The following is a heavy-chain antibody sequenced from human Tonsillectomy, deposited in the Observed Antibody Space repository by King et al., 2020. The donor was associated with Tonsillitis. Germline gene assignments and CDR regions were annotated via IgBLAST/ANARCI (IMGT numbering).Heavy chain of an antibody. J-gene: IGHJ4*02. CDR3: AKDSNMIVISSFDY. CDR1: GFTFDDYA. CDR2: ISWNSGSI. D-gene: IGHD3-22*01. V-gene: IGHV3-9*01. Sequence: QLVQSGGGLVQPGRSLRLSCAASGFTFDDYAMHWVRQAPGKGLEWVSGISWNSGSIGYADSVKGRFTISRDNAKNSLYLQMNSLRAEDTALYYCAKDSNMIVISSFDYWGQGTLVTVSS.